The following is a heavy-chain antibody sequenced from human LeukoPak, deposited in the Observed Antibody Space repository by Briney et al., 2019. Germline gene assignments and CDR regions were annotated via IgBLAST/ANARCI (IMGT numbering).Heavy chain of an antibody. J-gene: IGHJ4*02. V-gene: IGHV3-9*01. D-gene: IGHD3-22*01. CDR2: ISWNSSGI. Sequence: SGGSLRLSCVASGFTFHDYAMHWVRLPPGKGLEWVSGISWNSSGIGYADSVKGRFTISRDNAKNSLYLQMNSLRPEDTALYYCAKVFYDSDGFYYFGFWGQGTLVTVSS. CDR1: GFTFHDYA. CDR3: AKVFYDSDGFYYFGF.